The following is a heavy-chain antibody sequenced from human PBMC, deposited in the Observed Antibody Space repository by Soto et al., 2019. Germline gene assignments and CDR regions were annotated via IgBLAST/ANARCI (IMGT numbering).Heavy chain of an antibody. CDR2: IKSKTDGGTT. V-gene: IGHV3-15*01. CDR1: GFTFSNAW. J-gene: IGHJ3*02. Sequence: PGGSLRLSCAASGFTFSNAWMSWVRQAPGKRLEWVGRIKSKTDGGTTDYAAPVKGRFTISRDDSKNTLYLQMNSLKTEDTAVYYCTTGILFYDAFDIWGQGTMVTVSS. CDR3: TTGILFYDAFDI. D-gene: IGHD2-15*01.